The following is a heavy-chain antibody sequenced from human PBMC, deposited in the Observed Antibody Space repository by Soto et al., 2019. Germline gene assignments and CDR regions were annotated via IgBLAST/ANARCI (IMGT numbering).Heavy chain of an antibody. CDR3: ARAPYGDYAFDY. V-gene: IGHV4-59*01. Sequence: QVQLQESGPGLVKPSETLSLTCTVSGGSFSTYYWSWIRQPPGKGLEWIGYSNYSGITNYNPSRKSRITIRVAXSKNQFSLRLSSVTAADTAVYYCARAPYGDYAFDYWGQGTLVTVSS. CDR1: GGSFSTYY. J-gene: IGHJ4*02. D-gene: IGHD4-17*01. CDR2: SNYSGIT.